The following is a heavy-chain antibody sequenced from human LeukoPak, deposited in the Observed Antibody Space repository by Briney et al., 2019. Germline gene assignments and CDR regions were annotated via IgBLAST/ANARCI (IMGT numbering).Heavy chain of an antibody. CDR2: IYYSGST. CDR1: GGSISSGGYY. J-gene: IGHJ6*02. CDR3: ARGIRLRASTSLWSDFLYYYVMDV. Sequence: PSETLSLTCTVSGGSISSGGYYWSWIRQHPGKGLEWIGYIYYSGSTYYNPSLKSRVTISVDTSKNQFSLKLTSVTAADTAVYYCARGIRLRASTSLWSDFLYYYVMDVWGQGTAVTVSS. V-gene: IGHV4-31*03. D-gene: IGHD2-2*01.